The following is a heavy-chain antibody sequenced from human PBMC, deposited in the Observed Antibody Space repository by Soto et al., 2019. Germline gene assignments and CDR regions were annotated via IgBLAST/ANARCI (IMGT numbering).Heavy chain of an antibody. J-gene: IGHJ1*01. CDR3: ARAYRRAQYFQH. CDR2: INHSGST. Sequence: QVQLQQWGAGLLKPSETLSLTCAVYGGSFSGYYWSWIRQPPGKGLEWIGEINHSGSTNYNPSLKCRVTISVDTSTHHFPLKRRYVTAADTAVYYCARAYRRAQYFQHWGQGTLVTVSS. D-gene: IGHD3-16*02. V-gene: IGHV4-34*01. CDR1: GGSFSGYY.